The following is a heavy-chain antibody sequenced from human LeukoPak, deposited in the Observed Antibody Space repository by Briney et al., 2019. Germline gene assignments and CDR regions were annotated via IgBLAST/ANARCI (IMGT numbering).Heavy chain of an antibody. CDR3: AKNSGYNWQYFFDY. D-gene: IGHD6-25*01. CDR2: IAGDGGST. V-gene: IGHV3-23*01. J-gene: IGHJ4*02. Sequence: PGGCLRLSCSASGFTFRNYAMSWGREAPGKGLEGGSVIAGDGGSTYYADSVTGRFTISRDNSKNTLYLHTNSLRAEDVAVYFCAKNSGYNWQYFFDYWGQGTLVTVSS. CDR1: GFTFRNYA.